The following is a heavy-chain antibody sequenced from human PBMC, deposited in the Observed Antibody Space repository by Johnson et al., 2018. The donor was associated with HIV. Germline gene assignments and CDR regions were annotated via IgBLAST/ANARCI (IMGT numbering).Heavy chain of an antibody. Sequence: VQLVESGGGVVQPGRSLRLSCAASGFTFSTYGMHWVRQAPGKGLEWVALIWYDGREKDYADSVKGRFTISRDNSKNTLYLEMNSLRVEDTAVYYCAKVVTSSSSWQDDAFDIWGQGTVVTVS. D-gene: IGHD6-13*01. J-gene: IGHJ3*02. V-gene: IGHV3-33*06. CDR1: GFTFSTYG. CDR2: IWYDGREK. CDR3: AKVVTSSSSWQDDAFDI.